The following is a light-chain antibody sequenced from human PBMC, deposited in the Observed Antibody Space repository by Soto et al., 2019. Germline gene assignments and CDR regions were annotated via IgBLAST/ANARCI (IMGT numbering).Light chain of an antibody. CDR3: GSYTISSTLMI. V-gene: IGLV2-14*03. CDR1: PSDIGAYNY. CDR2: DVT. J-gene: IGLJ2*01. Sequence: QSALTQPASVSGSPGQSITISCSGTPSDIGAYNYVSWYQHLPGKAPKVIIYDVTNRPSGVSSRFSGSKSGTTASLTISGLQAEDEANYYCGSYTISSTLMIFGGGTKLRP.